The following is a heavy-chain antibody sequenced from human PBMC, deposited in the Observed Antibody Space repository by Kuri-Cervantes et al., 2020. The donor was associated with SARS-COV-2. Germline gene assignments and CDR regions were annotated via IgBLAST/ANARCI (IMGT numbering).Heavy chain of an antibody. CDR2: IFSNDEK. J-gene: IGHJ4*02. V-gene: IGHV2-26*01. CDR3: AHKPLTGTTDF. Sequence: ESLKISCAASGFTFSSYAMSWVRQAPGKALEWLAHIFSNDEKSYSTSLKSRLTITGDTSKNQVVLTMTNMDPVDTATYYCAHKPLTGTTDFWGQGTLVTVSS. D-gene: IGHD1-7*01. CDR1: GFTFSSYA.